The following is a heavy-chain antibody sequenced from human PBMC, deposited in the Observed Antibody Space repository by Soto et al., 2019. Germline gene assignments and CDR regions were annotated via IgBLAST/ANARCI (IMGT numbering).Heavy chain of an antibody. D-gene: IGHD3-16*01. Sequence: EVQLVESGGGLVQPGGSLRLTCAGSGLTLSASWMSWVRQAPGKGLEWVANINRDGSDKYYVDSVKGRFTISRDNAKNSLYLQMNSLGAGGTAVYYCAGGGGNFDYWGQGTLVTVSS. CDR3: AGGGGNFDY. CDR1: GLTLSASW. J-gene: IGHJ4*02. V-gene: IGHV3-7*04. CDR2: INRDGSDK.